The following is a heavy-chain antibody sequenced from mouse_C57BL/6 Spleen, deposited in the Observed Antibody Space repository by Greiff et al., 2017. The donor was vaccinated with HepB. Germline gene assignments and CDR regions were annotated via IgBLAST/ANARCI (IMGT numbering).Heavy chain of an antibody. CDR1: GFTFSSYA. V-gene: IGHV5-9-1*02. CDR2: ISSGGDYI. CDR3: TREDWDVDAY. Sequence: EVQGVESGEGLVKPGGSLKLSCAASGFTFSSYAMSWVRQTPEKRLEWVAYISSGGDYIYYADTVKGRFTNARYNARNTLYLQMSSLKSEDTAMYYCTREDWDVDAYWGQGTLVTVSA. D-gene: IGHD4-1*01. J-gene: IGHJ3*01.